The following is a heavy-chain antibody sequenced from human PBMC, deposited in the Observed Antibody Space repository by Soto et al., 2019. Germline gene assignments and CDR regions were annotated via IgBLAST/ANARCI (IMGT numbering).Heavy chain of an antibody. V-gene: IGHV4-31*03. Sequence: QVQLQESCPGLVKPSQTLSLTCPVSGGSISRGGYYWSWIRQHPGTGLEWIGYIYYSGSTYYNPSLKSRVTTSVATSKHQFSLKLSSVTAADTAVYYCAREPLTWGQGTLVTVSS. CDR3: AREPLT. J-gene: IGHJ4*02. CDR2: IYYSGST. CDR1: GGSISRGGYY.